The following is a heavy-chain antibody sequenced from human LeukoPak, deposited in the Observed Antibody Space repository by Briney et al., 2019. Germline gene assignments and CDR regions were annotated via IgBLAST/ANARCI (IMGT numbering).Heavy chain of an antibody. J-gene: IGHJ4*02. CDR3: GREGVVRGVIDY. CDR2: INYSGSA. D-gene: IGHD3-10*01. Sequence: PSETLSLTCTVSGGAISNYYLSWIRQPPGKGPEWIGYINYSGSANYSPSLKDRATISVDTSNNQFSLRLSSVTAADTAVYYCGREGVVRGVIDYWGQGTLVTVSS. CDR1: GGAISNYY. V-gene: IGHV4-59*01.